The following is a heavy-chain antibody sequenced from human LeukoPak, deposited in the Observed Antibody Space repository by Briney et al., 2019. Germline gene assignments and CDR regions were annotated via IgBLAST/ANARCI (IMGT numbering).Heavy chain of an antibody. Sequence: PSETLSLTCSVSGGSISIYYCTWIRQVPGKGLEWIGYIYYTGTTNYNPLFESRATISVDTSKNQFSLKLTSVTAADTAVYFCARGEDFERYXXAYXXXGXXVTVS. J-gene: IGHJ4*02. V-gene: IGHV4-59*01. D-gene: IGHD3-9*01. CDR1: GGSISIYY. CDR2: IYYTGTT. CDR3: ARGEDFERYXXAY.